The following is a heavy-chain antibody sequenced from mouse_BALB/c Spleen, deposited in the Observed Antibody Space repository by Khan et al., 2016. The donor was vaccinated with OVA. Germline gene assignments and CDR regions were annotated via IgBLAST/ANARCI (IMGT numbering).Heavy chain of an antibody. CDR2: INPSNGYT. CDR1: GYTFTSYT. Sequence: VQLVESGAELARPGASVKMSCKASGYTFTSYTIHWIKKRPGQGLEWIGYINPSNGYTNYNQKFKDKATLTTDKSSTTAYLQLRSLTADDSAVNNILIDGAYHRNDGLFAYWGQGTLVTVSA. V-gene: IGHV1-4*01. CDR3: LIDGAYHRNDGLFAY. J-gene: IGHJ3*01. D-gene: IGHD2-14*01.